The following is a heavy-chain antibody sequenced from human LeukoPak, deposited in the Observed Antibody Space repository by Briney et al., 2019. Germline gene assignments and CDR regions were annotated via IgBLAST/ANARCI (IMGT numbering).Heavy chain of an antibody. CDR3: AKVGEMATITPWYFDY. J-gene: IGHJ4*02. Sequence: GGSLRLSCAASGFTFSSYGMHWVRQAPGKGLEWVAFISYDGSNKYYADSVKGRFTISRDNSKNTLYLQMNRLRAEDTAVYYCAKVGEMATITPWYFDYWGQGTLVTVSS. CDR2: ISYDGSNK. V-gene: IGHV3-30*18. D-gene: IGHD5-24*01. CDR1: GFTFSSYG.